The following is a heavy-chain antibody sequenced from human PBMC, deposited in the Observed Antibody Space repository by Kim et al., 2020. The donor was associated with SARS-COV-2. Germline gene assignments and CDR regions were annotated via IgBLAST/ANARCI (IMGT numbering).Heavy chain of an antibody. Sequence: RGRFTISRDNAKNTLYLQMHSRRAEATAVYYCAREVVDDYVWGSYRYFQHWGQGTLVTVSS. CDR3: AREVVDDYVWGSYRYFQH. V-gene: IGHV3-74*01. J-gene: IGHJ1*01. D-gene: IGHD3-16*02.